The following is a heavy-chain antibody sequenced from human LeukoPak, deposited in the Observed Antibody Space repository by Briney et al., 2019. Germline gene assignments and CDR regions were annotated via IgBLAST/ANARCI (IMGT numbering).Heavy chain of an antibody. CDR2: ISSSSSYI. D-gene: IGHD3-22*01. J-gene: IGHJ6*02. Sequence: GGSLRLSCAASGFTFSSYSMNWVRQAPGKGLEWVSSISSSSSYIYYADSVKGRFTISRDNAKNSLYLQMNSLRAEDTAVYYCARYYYDSSGYYQYYYYGMDVWGQGTTVTVSS. CDR3: ARYYYDSSGYYQYYYYGMDV. V-gene: IGHV3-21*01. CDR1: GFTFSSYS.